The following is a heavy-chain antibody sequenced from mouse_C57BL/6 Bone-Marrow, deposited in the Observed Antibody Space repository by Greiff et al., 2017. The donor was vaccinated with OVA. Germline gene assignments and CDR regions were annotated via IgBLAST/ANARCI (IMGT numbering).Heavy chain of an antibody. V-gene: IGHV1-81*01. CDR3: ARVDGYCVLCAMDY. CDR2: IYPRSGNT. Sequence: VQLQQSGAELARPGASVKLSCKASGYTFTSYGISWVKQRTGQGLEWIGEIYPRSGNTYYNEKFKGKATLTADKSSSTAYMELRSLTSEDSAVYFCARVDGYCVLCAMDYWGQGTSVTVSS. CDR1: GYTFTSYG. D-gene: IGHD2-3*01. J-gene: IGHJ4*01.